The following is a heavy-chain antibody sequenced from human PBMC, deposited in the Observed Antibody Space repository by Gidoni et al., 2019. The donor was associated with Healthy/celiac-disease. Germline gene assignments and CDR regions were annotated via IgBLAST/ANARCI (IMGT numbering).Heavy chain of an antibody. J-gene: IGHJ5*02. CDR2: ISAYNGNT. V-gene: IGHV1-18*01. CDR1: GYTFTSYG. Sequence: QVQLVQSGADVKKPGASVKVSCKASGYTFTSYGLSWVRPAPGQGLEWMGWISAYNGNTNYAQKLQGRVTMTTDTSTSTAYMEMRSLRSDDTAVYYCARDQYYGSGSYYYNWFDPWGQGTLVTVSS. D-gene: IGHD3-10*01. CDR3: ARDQYYGSGSYYYNWFDP.